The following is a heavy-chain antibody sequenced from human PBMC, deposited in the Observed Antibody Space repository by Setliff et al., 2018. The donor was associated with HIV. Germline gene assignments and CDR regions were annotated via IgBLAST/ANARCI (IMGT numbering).Heavy chain of an antibody. CDR3: ARIRGVIADASDI. CDR2: IIPILGIA. D-gene: IGHD3-10*01. Sequence: SVKVSCKASGGTFSSYAISWVRQAPGQGLEWMGGIIPILGIAKYAQKMQGRVTITTIESTSTAYMELTSLRSDDTAVYYCARIRGVIADASDIWGQGTMVTVSS. V-gene: IGHV1-69*10. J-gene: IGHJ3*02. CDR1: GGTFSSYA.